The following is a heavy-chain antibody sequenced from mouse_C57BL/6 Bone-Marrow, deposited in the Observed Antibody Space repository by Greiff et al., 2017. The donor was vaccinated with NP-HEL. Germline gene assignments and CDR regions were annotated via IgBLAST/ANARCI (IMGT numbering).Heavy chain of an antibody. J-gene: IGHJ4*01. CDR1: GYTFTSYW. D-gene: IGHD2-5*01. CDR3: ANIYYSKRSAMDY. V-gene: IGHV1-64*01. Sequence: VQLQQPGAELVKPGASVKLSCKASGYTFTSYWMHWVKQRPGQGLEWIGMIHPNSGSTNYNENFKSKATLTVDKSSSTADMQLSSLTSEDSAVYDCANIYYSKRSAMDYWGQGTSVTVSS. CDR2: IHPNSGST.